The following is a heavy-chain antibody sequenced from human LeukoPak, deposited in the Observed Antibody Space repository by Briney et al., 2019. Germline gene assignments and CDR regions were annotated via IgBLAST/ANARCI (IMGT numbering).Heavy chain of an antibody. Sequence: PGGSLRLSCAASGFTFINAWMAWVRQAPGKGLEWVSSISKGSGYIYQTDSVKGRFTISRDNAKNSLFLEMNSLRVEDTAVYYCVRDMGRESIFDYWGQGTLVTVSS. CDR2: ISKGSGYI. CDR3: VRDMGRESIFDY. V-gene: IGHV3-21*01. CDR1: GFTFINAW. J-gene: IGHJ4*02.